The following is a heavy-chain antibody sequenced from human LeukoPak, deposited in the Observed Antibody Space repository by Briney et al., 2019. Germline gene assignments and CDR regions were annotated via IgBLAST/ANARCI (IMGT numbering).Heavy chain of an antibody. CDR1: GFTFSSYA. Sequence: GGSLRLSCAASGFTFSSYAMYWVRQAPGKGLEYVSAISSNGGSTYYANSVKGRFTISRDNSKNTLYLQMGSLRAEDMAVYYCARVFYEANYYYYGMDVWGQGTTVTVSS. D-gene: IGHD2/OR15-2a*01. V-gene: IGHV3-64*01. CDR2: ISSNGGST. J-gene: IGHJ6*02. CDR3: ARVFYEANYYYYGMDV.